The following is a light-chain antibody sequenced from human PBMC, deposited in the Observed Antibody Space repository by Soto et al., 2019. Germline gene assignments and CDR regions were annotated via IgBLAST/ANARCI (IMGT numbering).Light chain of an antibody. J-gene: IGKJ5*01. V-gene: IGKV3-15*01. CDR2: GAY. CDR1: QRVSSN. CDR3: QKYYDGPIT. Sequence: EIVMNQSPATLSVSPGERATFSCMTSQRVSSNLAWYQQRPGQAPSLRIYGAYTRATGIPPRFSGRGSGTEFTLTISSLQSEDFAVYYCQKYYDGPITFGQGTRLEI.